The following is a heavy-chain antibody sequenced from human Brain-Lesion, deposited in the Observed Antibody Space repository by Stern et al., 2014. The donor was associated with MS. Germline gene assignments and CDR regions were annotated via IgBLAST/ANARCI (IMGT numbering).Heavy chain of an antibody. J-gene: IGHJ5*02. Sequence: QVQLVESGPGLVKPSETLSLTCTVAGGSVSSTSYAWAWIRQPPGKGLEWIGAIYYSGNTYYSPSLQSRLTISLDPPKNHFSRQLRSVAAADTAVYYCAGEEDIRYCSGGSCTGNWFDPWGQGTLVTVSS. CDR1: GGSVSSTSYA. CDR2: IYYSGNT. V-gene: IGHV4-39*02. CDR3: AGEEDIRYCSGGSCTGNWFDP. D-gene: IGHD2-15*01.